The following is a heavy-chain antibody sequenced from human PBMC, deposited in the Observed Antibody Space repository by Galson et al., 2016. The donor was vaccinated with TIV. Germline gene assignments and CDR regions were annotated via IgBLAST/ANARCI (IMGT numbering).Heavy chain of an antibody. CDR1: GFTFSSYA. J-gene: IGHJ4*02. V-gene: IGHV3-30*14. CDR2: ISYDGTNK. Sequence: SLRLSCAASGFTFSSYAMNWVRQAPGKGLEWVAVISYDGTNKYYADSVKGRFTISRDNAKNSVYLQMNSLRAEDTAVYYCARGRGYCDTTSCYVDYWGQGTLVTVSS. D-gene: IGHD2-2*01. CDR3: ARGRGYCDTTSCYVDY.